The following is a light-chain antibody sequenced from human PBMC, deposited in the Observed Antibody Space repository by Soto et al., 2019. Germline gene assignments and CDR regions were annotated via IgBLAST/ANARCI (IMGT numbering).Light chain of an antibody. CDR1: QSISPW. CDR2: KAS. CDR3: QHYTTYSRT. Sequence: DIQMTQSPSTLSASVGDRVTITCRASQSISPWLAWYQQKPGKAPKLLIYKASSLGSGVPSRFSGSGSGTEFPLTLSSLQPDDLATYYCQHYTTYSRTFGQGTKVEIK. V-gene: IGKV1-5*03. J-gene: IGKJ1*01.